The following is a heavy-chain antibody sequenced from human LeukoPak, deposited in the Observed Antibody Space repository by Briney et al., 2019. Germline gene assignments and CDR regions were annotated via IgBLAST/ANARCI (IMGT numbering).Heavy chain of an antibody. D-gene: IGHD3-10*01. CDR1: GFIFSSYG. V-gene: IGHV3-30*02. J-gene: IGHJ4*02. CDR3: ARGSYYSYYFDY. Sequence: GGSLRLSCATSGFIFSSYGMHWVRQAPGKGLEWVTFIVYDGSAKYYADSVKGRFTISRDNSKNTLYLQMNSLRAEDTAVYYCARGSYYSYYFDYWGQGTLVTVSS. CDR2: IVYDGSAK.